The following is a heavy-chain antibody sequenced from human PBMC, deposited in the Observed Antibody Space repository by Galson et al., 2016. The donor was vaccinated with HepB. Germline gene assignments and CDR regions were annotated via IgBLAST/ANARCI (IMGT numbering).Heavy chain of an antibody. Sequence: SETLSLTCTVSGASINRSSNYWGWIRQPPGKGLEWIGSIYYSGSTYYNPSLKSRVTLSVDASKNHFSLTLRSVTPTGTAVYYCSQAVAATNYALHIWGHGTVVTVSS. CDR2: IYYSGST. V-gene: IGHV4-39*02. CDR3: SQAVAATNYALHI. D-gene: IGHD6-19*01. CDR1: GASINRSSNY. J-gene: IGHJ3*02.